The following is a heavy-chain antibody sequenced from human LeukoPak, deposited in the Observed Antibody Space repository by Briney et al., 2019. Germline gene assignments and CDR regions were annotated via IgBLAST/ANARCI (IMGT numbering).Heavy chain of an antibody. J-gene: IGHJ5*02. CDR3: ARRRVTIIVVLGGWFDP. Sequence: PSETLSLTCTVSGGSISSSSYYWGWIRQPPGKGLEWIGSIYYSGSTYYNPSLKSRVTISADTSKNQFSLKLSSVTAADTAVYYCARRRVTIIVVLGGWFDPWGQGNLVTVSS. D-gene: IGHD3-22*01. CDR1: GGSISSSSYY. V-gene: IGHV4-39*01. CDR2: IYYSGST.